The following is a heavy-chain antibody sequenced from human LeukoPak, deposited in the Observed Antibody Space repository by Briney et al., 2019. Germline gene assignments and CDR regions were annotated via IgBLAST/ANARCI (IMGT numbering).Heavy chain of an antibody. J-gene: IGHJ3*02. CDR1: GFTFDEYA. Sequence: GGSLRLSCAASGFTFDEYAMHWVRQAPGKGLEWVSLISADGPRTFNVASVKGRFTVSRDNNKNSLYLQMNNLRTEDTALYYCAKDLSSLFNSFNIWGQGTLVTVSS. CDR3: AKDLSSLFNSFNI. V-gene: IGHV3-43*02. D-gene: IGHD2/OR15-2a*01. CDR2: ISADGPRT.